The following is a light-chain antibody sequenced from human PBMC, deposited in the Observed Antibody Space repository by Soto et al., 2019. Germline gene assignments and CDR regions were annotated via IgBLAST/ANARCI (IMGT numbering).Light chain of an antibody. Sequence: EIVLTQSPGTLSLSPGERATLSCRASESISNSYLAWYQQKPGQAPRVLIYVASTRATGIPARFSGSGSGTDFTLSISRVEPEDFSVYYCQQYGTSPWTFGQGTQVAIK. CDR3: QQYGTSPWT. J-gene: IGKJ1*01. CDR2: VAS. CDR1: ESISNSY. V-gene: IGKV3-20*01.